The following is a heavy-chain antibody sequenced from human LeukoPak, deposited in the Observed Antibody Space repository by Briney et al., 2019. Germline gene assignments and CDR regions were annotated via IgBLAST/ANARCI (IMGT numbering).Heavy chain of an antibody. J-gene: IGHJ4*02. CDR1: GFTFNSYT. Sequence: PGGSLRLSCAASGFTFNSYTMSWVRQAPGKGLEWVSSISSSSDYIYYADSVKGRFTISRDNAKNSLYLQMNSLRAEDTAVYYRARPLYSSGWYYFDYWGQGTLVTVSS. D-gene: IGHD6-19*01. CDR3: ARPLYSSGWYYFDY. CDR2: ISSSSDYI. V-gene: IGHV3-21*01.